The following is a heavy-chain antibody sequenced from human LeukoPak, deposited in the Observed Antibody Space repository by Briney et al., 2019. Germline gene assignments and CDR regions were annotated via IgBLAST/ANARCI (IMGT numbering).Heavy chain of an antibody. D-gene: IGHD6-13*01. V-gene: IGHV4-39*01. CDR1: GGSISSSSYY. J-gene: IGHJ4*02. CDR3: ASRLAAAGKIAVDY. CDR2: IYYSGST. Sequence: PSETLSLTCTVSGGSISSSSYYWGWIRQPPGKGLEWIGSIYYSGSTYYNPSLKSRVTISVDTSKNQFSLKLSSVTAADTAVYYCASRLAAAGKIAVDYWGQGTLVTVSS.